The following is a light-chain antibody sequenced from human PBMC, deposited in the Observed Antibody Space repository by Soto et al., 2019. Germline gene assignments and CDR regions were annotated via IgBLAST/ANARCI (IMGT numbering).Light chain of an antibody. CDR1: QSVSSN. CDR3: QQYHNWPPFT. V-gene: IGKV3-15*01. Sequence: EIVTTQSPATLSVSPGERVTLSCRASQSVSSNLAWYQQKPGQPPRLLIYGASTRATGIPARFSGSGSGTEFTLTISSMQSEDFAVYYCQQYHNWPPFTFGQGTKLEIK. CDR2: GAS. J-gene: IGKJ2*01.